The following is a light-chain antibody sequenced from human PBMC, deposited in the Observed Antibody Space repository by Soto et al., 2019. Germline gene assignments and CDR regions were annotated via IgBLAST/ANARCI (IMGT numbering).Light chain of an antibody. Sequence: QSALTQPPSASGSPGQSVAISCTGTSSDVGGYNYVSWYQQHPGKAPKLMIYEVNKRPSGVPDRFSGSKSGNTASLTISGLQIEDEADYYCCSYAGSSTSVLFGGGTKLTVL. V-gene: IGLV2-8*01. CDR3: CSYAGSSTSVL. J-gene: IGLJ2*01. CDR2: EVN. CDR1: SSDVGGYNY.